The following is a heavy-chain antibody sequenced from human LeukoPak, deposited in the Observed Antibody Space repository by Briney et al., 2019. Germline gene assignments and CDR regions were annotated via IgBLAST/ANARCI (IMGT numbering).Heavy chain of an antibody. CDR1: GFTFSSYA. V-gene: IGHV3-23*01. CDR3: AKGRSSSWFHYFDY. Sequence: GGSLRLSCAASGFTFSSYAMSWVRQAPGKGPEWVSAISGSGGSTYYADSVKGRFTISRDNSKNTLYLQMNSLRAEDTAVYYCAKGRSSSWFHYFDYWGQGTLVTVSS. CDR2: ISGSGGST. D-gene: IGHD6-13*01. J-gene: IGHJ4*02.